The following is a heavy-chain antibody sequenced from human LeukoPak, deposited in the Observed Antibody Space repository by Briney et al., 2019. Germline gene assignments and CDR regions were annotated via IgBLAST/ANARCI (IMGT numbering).Heavy chain of an antibody. D-gene: IGHD6-6*01. Sequence: GGSLRLSCAASGFTFSNAWMSWVRQAPGKGLEWVGRIKSKTDGGTTDYAAPVKGRFTISRDDSKNTLYLQMNSLKTEDTAVYYCTTGSRGAAQTTPYYYYGMDVWGQGTTVTVSS. V-gene: IGHV3-15*01. CDR1: GFTFSNAW. CDR3: TTGSRGAAQTTPYYYYGMDV. J-gene: IGHJ6*02. CDR2: IKSKTDGGTT.